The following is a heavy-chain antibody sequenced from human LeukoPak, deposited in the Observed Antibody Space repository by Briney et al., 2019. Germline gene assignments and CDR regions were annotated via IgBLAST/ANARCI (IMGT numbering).Heavy chain of an antibody. Sequence: PGGSLRLSCAASGFTFSNYAMTWVRQAPGKGLECVSGISGSGGSTYYADSVKGRFTISRDNSKNTLYLQMNSLRAEGTAVYYCTTDATSTLSAPFHYWGQGTLVTVSS. V-gene: IGHV3-23*01. CDR1: GFTFSNYA. CDR3: TTDATSTLSAPFHY. CDR2: ISGSGGST. J-gene: IGHJ4*02. D-gene: IGHD2-15*01.